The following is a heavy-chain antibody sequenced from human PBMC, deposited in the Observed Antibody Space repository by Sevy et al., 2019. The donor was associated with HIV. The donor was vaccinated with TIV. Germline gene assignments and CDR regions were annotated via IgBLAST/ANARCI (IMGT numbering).Heavy chain of an antibody. CDR2: ISGSGGST. CDR1: GFTSSNYA. CDR3: AKDSYFDTTLFDY. J-gene: IGHJ4*02. V-gene: IGHV3-23*01. D-gene: IGHD3-22*01. Sequence: GGSLRLSCVASGFTSSNYAMSWVRQAPGKGLEWVSGISGSGGSTYYAGSVKGRFTISRDNSKNMLYLQMNSLRAEDTAVYYCAKDSYFDTTLFDYWGQGTLVTVSS.